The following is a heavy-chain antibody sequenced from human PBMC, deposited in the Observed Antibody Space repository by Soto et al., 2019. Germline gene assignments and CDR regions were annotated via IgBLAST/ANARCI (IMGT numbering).Heavy chain of an antibody. CDR2: IDHSGYT. CDR1: GGSFSGYY. V-gene: IGHV4-34*01. Sequence: SETLALTCAVYGGSFSGYYWNWIRQPPGKGLEWIGEIDHSGYTNYNPSLKSRVTISVDTSKNQFSLRLTSVTAADTAVYYCARVRDWFDPWGQGTLVTVSS. D-gene: IGHD3-3*01. J-gene: IGHJ5*02. CDR3: ARVRDWFDP.